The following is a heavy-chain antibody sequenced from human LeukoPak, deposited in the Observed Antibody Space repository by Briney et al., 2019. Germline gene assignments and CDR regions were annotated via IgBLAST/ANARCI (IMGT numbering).Heavy chain of an antibody. CDR2: IYYSGST. V-gene: IGHV4-59*01. D-gene: IGHD3-3*01. CDR1: GGSISSYY. Sequence: PSETLSLTCTVSGGSISSYYWSWIRQPPGKGLEWIGYIYYSGSTNYNPSLKSRVTISVDTSKNQFSLKLSSVTAADTAVYYCARLTYYDFWSGYYTGGYFDYWGQGTLVTVSS. J-gene: IGHJ4*02. CDR3: ARLTYYDFWSGYYTGGYFDY.